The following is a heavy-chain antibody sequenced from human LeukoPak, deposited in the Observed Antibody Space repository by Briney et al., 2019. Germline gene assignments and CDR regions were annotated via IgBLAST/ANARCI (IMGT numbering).Heavy chain of an antibody. CDR3: ARAEGVVVTATRFDY. D-gene: IGHD2-21*02. J-gene: IGHJ4*02. Sequence: SETLSLTCTVSGGSTSSSSYYWGWIRQPPGKGLEWIGSIYYSGSTYYNPSLKSRVTISVDTSKNQFSLKLSSVTAADTAVYYCARAEGVVVTATRFDYWGQGTLVTISS. V-gene: IGHV4-39*07. CDR2: IYYSGST. CDR1: GGSTSSSSYY.